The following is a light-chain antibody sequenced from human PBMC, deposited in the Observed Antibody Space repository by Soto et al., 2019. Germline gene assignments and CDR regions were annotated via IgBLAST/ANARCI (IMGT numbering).Light chain of an antibody. CDR3: QQYDNRPPWT. Sequence: EIVMMQSPATLSVSPGERVTLSCRASQSVGSNLAWYQQRPGQAPRLLIYGASTRTIGIPPRFSGSGSGTEFTLTISSLQSEDFAVYHCQQYDNRPPWTFGQGTKVEVK. V-gene: IGKV3-15*01. CDR2: GAS. J-gene: IGKJ1*01. CDR1: QSVGSN.